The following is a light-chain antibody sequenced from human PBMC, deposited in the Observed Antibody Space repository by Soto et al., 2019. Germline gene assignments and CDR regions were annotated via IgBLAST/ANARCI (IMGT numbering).Light chain of an antibody. CDR2: EAT. CDR3: CSYAGSSAYVL. V-gene: IGLV2-23*01. Sequence: QSALAQPASVSGSPGQSITISCTGTSSDVGSSNLVSWYQQYPGKAPKLIIYEATKRPSGVSNRFSGSKSGNAASLTITNLQADHEADYHCCSYAGSSAYVLFGGGTKLTVL. J-gene: IGLJ3*02. CDR1: SSDVGSSNL.